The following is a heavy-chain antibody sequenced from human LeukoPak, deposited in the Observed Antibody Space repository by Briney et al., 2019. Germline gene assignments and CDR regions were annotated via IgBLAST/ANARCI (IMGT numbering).Heavy chain of an antibody. CDR1: GFSFRDYG. CDR3: AMGGQQLVRF. J-gene: IGHJ4*02. D-gene: IGHD6-13*01. CDR2: IRSDGSDK. Sequence: GGSLRLSCAASGFSFRDYGMHWVRRTPGKGLEWVAFIRSDGSDKYYADSAKGRFTISRDNSKNTLYLQMNSLRAEDTAVYYCAMGGQQLVRFWGQGTLVTVSS. V-gene: IGHV3-30*02.